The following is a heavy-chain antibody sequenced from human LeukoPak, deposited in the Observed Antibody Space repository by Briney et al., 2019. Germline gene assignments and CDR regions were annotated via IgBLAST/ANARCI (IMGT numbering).Heavy chain of an antibody. CDR1: GFTFSSYA. D-gene: IGHD1-26*01. J-gene: IGHJ4*02. V-gene: IGHV3-23*01. CDR2: ISGSGGST. CDR3: ARLTLVGSYNFDY. Sequence: GGSLRLSCAASGFTFSSYAMSWVRQAPGKGLEWVSAISGSGGSTYYADSVKGRFTISRDNSKNTLYLQMNSLRAEDTAVYYCARLTLVGSYNFDYWGQGTLVTVSS.